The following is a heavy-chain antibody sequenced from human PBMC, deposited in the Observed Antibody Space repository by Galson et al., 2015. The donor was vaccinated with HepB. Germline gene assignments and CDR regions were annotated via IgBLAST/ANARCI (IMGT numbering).Heavy chain of an antibody. V-gene: IGHV3-11*06. CDR2: ISSSSSYT. D-gene: IGHD3-10*01. CDR3: ARDFRSLSEEIWFGEPTKPDY. J-gene: IGHJ4*02. Sequence: SLRLSCAASGFTFSDYYMSWIRQAPGKGLEWVSYISSSSSYTNYADSVKGRFTISRDNAKNSLYLQMNSLRAEDTAVYYCARDFRSLSEEIWFGEPTKPDYWGQGTLVTVSS. CDR1: GFTFSDYY.